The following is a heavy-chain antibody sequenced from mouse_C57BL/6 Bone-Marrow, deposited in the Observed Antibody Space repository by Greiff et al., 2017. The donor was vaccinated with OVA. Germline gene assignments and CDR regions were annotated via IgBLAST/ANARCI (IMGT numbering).Heavy chain of an antibody. CDR3: TGPARAWFAY. CDR1: GFTFSNYW. J-gene: IGHJ3*01. Sequence: EVMLVESGGGLVQPGGSMKLSCVASGFTFSNYWMNWVRQSPEKGLEWVAQIRLKSDNYATHYAESVKGRFTISRDDSKSSVYLQMNNLRAEDTGIYYCTGPARAWFAYWGQGTLVTVSA. V-gene: IGHV6-3*01. CDR2: IRLKSDNYAT.